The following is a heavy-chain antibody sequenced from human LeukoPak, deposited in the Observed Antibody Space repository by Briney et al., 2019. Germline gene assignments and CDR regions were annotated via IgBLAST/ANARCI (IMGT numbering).Heavy chain of an antibody. D-gene: IGHD2-15*01. CDR1: GYTFTSYD. CDR2: MNPNSGNT. V-gene: IGHV1-8*02. Sequence: ASVKVSCKASGYTFTSYDINWVRQATGQGLEWMGWMNPNSGNTGYAQKFQGRVTMTRNTSISTAYMELSSLRSEDTAVYYCARGVSARSSYCSGGSCYYAFDIWGQGTMVTVSS. CDR3: ARGVSARSSYCSGGSCYYAFDI. J-gene: IGHJ3*02.